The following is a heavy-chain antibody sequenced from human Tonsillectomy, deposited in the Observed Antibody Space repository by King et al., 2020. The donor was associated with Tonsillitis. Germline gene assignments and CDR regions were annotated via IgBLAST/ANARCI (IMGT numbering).Heavy chain of an antibody. V-gene: IGHV3-33*01. J-gene: IGHJ4*02. Sequence: VQLGESGGGVVQPERSRRLSCAASGFTFSSYGMHWFRQAPGKGLEWVAVIWDDGSNKHYADSVKGRFTISRDNSKNTLYLQMNSLRVEDTALYYCARGEIAADAPFDYWGQGTLVTVSS. CDR2: IWDDGSNK. D-gene: IGHD6-13*01. CDR1: GFTFSSYG. CDR3: ARGEIAADAPFDY.